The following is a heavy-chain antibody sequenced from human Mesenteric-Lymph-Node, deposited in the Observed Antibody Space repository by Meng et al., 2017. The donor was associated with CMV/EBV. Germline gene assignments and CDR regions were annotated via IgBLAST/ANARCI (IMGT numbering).Heavy chain of an antibody. D-gene: IGHD3-3*01. CDR1: GFTVSSKY. V-gene: IGHV3-53*01. CDR2: IYSSGST. Sequence: SGFTVSSKYMSWVRQAPGKGLEWVSIIYSSGSTYYADSVKGRFTISRDNSKNTLYLQMNSLRPEDTAVYYCARVPTIFGVVNDIVDYWGQGTLVTVSS. J-gene: IGHJ4*02. CDR3: ARVPTIFGVVNDIVDY.